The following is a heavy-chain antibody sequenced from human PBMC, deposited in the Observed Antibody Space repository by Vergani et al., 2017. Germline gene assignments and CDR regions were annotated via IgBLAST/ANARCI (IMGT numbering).Heavy chain of an antibody. Sequence: QEQLVQSGSELKKPGASVKVSCKASGYSFNNYAIHWVRQAPGQGLEWMGWINPTTGNPTYARAFTGRFVFSLDTSVSTAYLQISSLKAEDTAVYYCARHPAVRGSGSSPFDYWGQGTLVTVSS. J-gene: IGHJ4*02. D-gene: IGHD3-10*01. V-gene: IGHV7-4-1*02. CDR2: INPTTGNP. CDR3: ARHPAVRGSGSSPFDY. CDR1: GYSFNNYA.